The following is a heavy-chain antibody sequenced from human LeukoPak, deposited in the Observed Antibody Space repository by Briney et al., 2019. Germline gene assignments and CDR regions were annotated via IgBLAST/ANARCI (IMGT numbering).Heavy chain of an antibody. J-gene: IGHJ4*02. D-gene: IGHD2-15*01. V-gene: IGHV4-38-2*02. CDR1: GYSISSGYY. CDR3: VRDRWLDY. Sequence: PSETLSLTCTVSGYSISSGYYWGWIRQPPGKGLEWIGSIYHSGSTYYNPSLKSRVTMSVDTSKNQFSLKLSSVTAADTAVYYCVRDRWLDYWGQGTLVTVSS. CDR2: IYHSGST.